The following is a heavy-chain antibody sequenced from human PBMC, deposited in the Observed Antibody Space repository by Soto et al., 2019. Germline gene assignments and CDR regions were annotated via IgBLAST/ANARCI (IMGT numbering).Heavy chain of an antibody. V-gene: IGHV2-5*02. J-gene: IGHJ3*02. CDR2: IYWDDDK. CDR3: AHTTGNWNDVDAFDI. CDR1: GFSLSTSGVG. D-gene: IGHD1-1*01. Sequence: SGPTLVNPPQTLTLTCTFSGFSLSTSGVGVGWIRQPPGKALEWLALIYWDDDKRYSPSLKSRLTITKDTSKNQVVLTMTNMDPGDTATYYCAHTTGNWNDVDAFDIWGQGTMVTVSS.